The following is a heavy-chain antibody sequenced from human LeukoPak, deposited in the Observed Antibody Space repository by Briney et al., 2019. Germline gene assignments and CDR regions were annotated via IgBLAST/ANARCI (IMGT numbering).Heavy chain of an antibody. J-gene: IGHJ4*02. CDR1: GFTFSSYA. CDR2: ISGSGGST. V-gene: IGHV3-23*01. D-gene: IGHD2-2*01. CDR3: AKETRYCSSTSCPTARSFDY. Sequence: GGSLRLSCAASGFTFSSYAMSWVRQAPGKGLEWVSAISGSGGSTYYADSVKGRFTISRDNSKNTLYLQMNSLRAEYTAVYYCAKETRYCSSTSCPTARSFDYWGQGTLVTVSS.